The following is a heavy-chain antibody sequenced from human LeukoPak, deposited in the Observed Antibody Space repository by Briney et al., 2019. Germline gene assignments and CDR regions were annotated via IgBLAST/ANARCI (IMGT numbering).Heavy chain of an antibody. CDR2: ISNEASIQ. V-gene: IGHV3-30*18. CDR1: GFTFSSYG. J-gene: IGHJ6*04. CDR3: AELGITMIGGV. D-gene: IGHD3-10*02. Sequence: GRSLRLSCAASGFTFSSYGMHWVRQAPGEGLEWVAVISNEASIQYYADSVKGRFTISRDNSKNTLYLQMNSLRAEDTAVYYCAELGITMIGGVWGKGTTVTISS.